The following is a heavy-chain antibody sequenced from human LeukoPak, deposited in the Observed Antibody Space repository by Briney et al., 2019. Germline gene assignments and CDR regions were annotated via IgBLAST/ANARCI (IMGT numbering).Heavy chain of an antibody. J-gene: IGHJ4*02. CDR3: SRVTIAVEVLLEN. Sequence: ASVKVSCKSSVYTFTGYYIHLGRHTPGQGLEWMGWINPNSGGTNYAQKFQGRVTMTRDTSITPAYLELGRLRSNTTAVSYLSRVTIAVEVLLENWGQGTLVTVSS. D-gene: IGHD2-15*01. CDR2: INPNSGGT. V-gene: IGHV1-2*02. CDR1: VYTFTGYY.